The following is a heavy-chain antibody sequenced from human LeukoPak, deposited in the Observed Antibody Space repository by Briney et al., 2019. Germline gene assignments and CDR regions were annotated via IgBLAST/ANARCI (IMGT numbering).Heavy chain of an antibody. CDR2: INSDGSSP. D-gene: IGHD3-22*01. J-gene: IGHJ5*02. CDR1: GFTFSSYW. Sequence: PGGSLRLSFSASGFTFSSYWMHWVRQAPGKGLVWVSRINSDGSSPSYADSVKGRFTISRDNAKNTLYLQMNSLRAEDTAVYYCARDRGHYYDSSGYYSSWGQGTLVTVSP. CDR3: ARDRGHYYDSSGYYSS. V-gene: IGHV3-74*01.